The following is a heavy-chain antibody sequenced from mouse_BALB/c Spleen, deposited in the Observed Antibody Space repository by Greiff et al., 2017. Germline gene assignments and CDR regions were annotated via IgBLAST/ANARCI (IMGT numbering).Heavy chain of an antibody. D-gene: IGHD2-1*01. CDR3: TRWGGVTRIFDY. V-gene: IGHV1S81*02. J-gene: IGHJ2*01. Sequence: QVHVKQSGAELVKPGASVKLSCKASGYTFTSYYMYWVKQRPGQGLEWIGEINPSNGGTNFNEKFKSKATLTVDKSSSTAYMQLSSLTSEDSAVYYCTRWGGVTRIFDYWGQGTTLTVSS. CDR2: INPSNGGT. CDR1: GYTFTSYY.